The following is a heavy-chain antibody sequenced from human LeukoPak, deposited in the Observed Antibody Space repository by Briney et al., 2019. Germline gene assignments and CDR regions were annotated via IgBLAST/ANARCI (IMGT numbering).Heavy chain of an antibody. CDR1: GYTFTSYD. D-gene: IGHD5-12*01. CDR3: ARGRSTGYPYYFEY. V-gene: IGHV1-8*03. J-gene: IGHJ4*02. CDR2: MNPNSGST. Sequence: ASVKVSCKASGYTFTSYDINWVRQATGQGLEWMGWMNPNSGSTGYAQKSQGRVTITRNISISTAYMELSGLRSEDTAVYYCARGRSTGYPYYFEYWGQGTLVTVSS.